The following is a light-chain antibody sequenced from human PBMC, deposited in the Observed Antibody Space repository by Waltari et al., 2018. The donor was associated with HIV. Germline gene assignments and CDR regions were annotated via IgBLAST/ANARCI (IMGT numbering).Light chain of an antibody. CDR1: QSDSSY. CDR2: DAS. J-gene: IGKJ4*01. V-gene: IGKV3-11*01. Sequence: EVVLTQSPATLSLTPGERGTLSCRASQSDSSYLAWYQQKPGQSPRLLIYDASKRATGVPVRFSGSGSGTDFTLTISSLEPEDFAVYYCLQRSDFPLTFGGGTRVDMK. CDR3: LQRSDFPLT.